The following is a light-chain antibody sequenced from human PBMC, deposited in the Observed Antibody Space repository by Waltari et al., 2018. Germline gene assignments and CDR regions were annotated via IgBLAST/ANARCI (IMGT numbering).Light chain of an antibody. Sequence: SPATLSVSPGERATLSCRASQSVGSDLAWYQQKPGQAPSLLIYGASTRVTGVPARFSGSGSGTEFTLTISSLQSEDFAVYYCQQYNKWPPYTFGQGTKLEIK. V-gene: IGKV3-15*01. J-gene: IGKJ2*01. CDR3: QQYNKWPPYT. CDR1: QSVGSD. CDR2: GAS.